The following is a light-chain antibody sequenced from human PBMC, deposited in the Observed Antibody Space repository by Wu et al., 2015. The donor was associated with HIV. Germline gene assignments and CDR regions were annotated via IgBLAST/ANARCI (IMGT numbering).Light chain of an antibody. CDR3: QQYNRYSLT. J-gene: IGKJ4*01. CDR2: AAS. V-gene: IGKV1-39*01. CDR1: QSISTS. Sequence: DIQMTQSPSSLSASVGDRVTITCRASQSISTSLNWYQQKSGKAPKVLIYAASSLESGVPSRFSGSGSGTDFTLTISSLQPEDFATYYCQQYNRYSLTFGGGTKVESK.